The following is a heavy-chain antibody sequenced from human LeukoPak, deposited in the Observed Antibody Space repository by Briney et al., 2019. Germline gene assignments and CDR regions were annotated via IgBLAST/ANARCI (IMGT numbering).Heavy chain of an antibody. J-gene: IGHJ5*02. Sequence: SETLSLTCAVYGGSFSGYYWSWIRQPPGKGLEWIGEINHSGSTNYNPSLKSRVTISVDTSKNQFSLKLSSVTAADTAVYYCAINGGSSGGGSWYWFDPWGQGTLVTVSS. CDR3: AINGGSSGGGSWYWFDP. CDR2: INHSGST. D-gene: IGHD6-13*01. CDR1: GGSFSGYY. V-gene: IGHV4-34*01.